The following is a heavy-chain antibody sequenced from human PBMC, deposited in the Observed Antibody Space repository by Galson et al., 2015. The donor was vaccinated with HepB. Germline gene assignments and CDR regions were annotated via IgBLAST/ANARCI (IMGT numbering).Heavy chain of an antibody. D-gene: IGHD4-17*01. V-gene: IGHV3-30-3*01. J-gene: IGHJ4*02. Sequence: SLRLSCAASGFTFSSYAIHWVRQAPGKGLEWVAFISYDGSNKYYADSVKGRFTISRDNSKNTLYLQMNSLRAEDTAVYYCARVISVTTFDYWGQGTLVTVSS. CDR3: ARVISVTTFDY. CDR1: GFTFSSYA. CDR2: ISYDGSNK.